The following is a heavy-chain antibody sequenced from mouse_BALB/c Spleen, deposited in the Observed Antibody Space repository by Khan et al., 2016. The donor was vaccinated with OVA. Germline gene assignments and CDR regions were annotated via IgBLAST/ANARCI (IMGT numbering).Heavy chain of an antibody. J-gene: IGHJ2*01. CDR2: IGSGGST. V-gene: IGHV5-6-5*01. Sequence: EVELVESGGGLVKPGGSLKLSCVASGFTFSNYAMSWVRQTPEKRLEWVASIGSGGSTYYPASVKGRFTISRDNAWNILYRQMSSLRSEDTAMYYCARVYGSSGVDYWGQGTTLTVSS. CDR1: GFTFSNYA. D-gene: IGHD1-1*01. CDR3: ARVYGSSGVDY.